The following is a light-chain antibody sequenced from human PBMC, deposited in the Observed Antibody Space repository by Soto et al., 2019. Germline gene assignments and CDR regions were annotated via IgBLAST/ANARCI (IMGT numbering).Light chain of an antibody. CDR3: QHYNSYSEA. Sequence: NVLTQSLCTLSLSPGERDTLSCRASQSVSSSYLAWYQQKPGQAPRLLIYGASSRATGIPDRFSGSGSGTDFTLTISSLQPDDFATYYCQHYNSYSEAFGQGTKVDIK. J-gene: IGKJ1*01. V-gene: IGKV3-20*01. CDR1: QSVSSSY. CDR2: GAS.